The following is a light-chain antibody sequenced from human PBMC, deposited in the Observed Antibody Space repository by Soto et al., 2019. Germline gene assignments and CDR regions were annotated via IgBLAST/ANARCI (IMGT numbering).Light chain of an antibody. CDR3: QSFDTRLSGWV. CDR1: SSNIGAGYD. CDR2: GNN. V-gene: IGLV1-40*01. J-gene: IGLJ2*01. Sequence: QSVLTQPPSVSGAPGQRVTISCTGSSSNIGAGYDVPWYQQLPGTAPKLLVHGNNDRPSGVPDRFSASKSGTSASLAITGLQVEDEADYYCQSFDTRLSGWVFGGGTKLTVL.